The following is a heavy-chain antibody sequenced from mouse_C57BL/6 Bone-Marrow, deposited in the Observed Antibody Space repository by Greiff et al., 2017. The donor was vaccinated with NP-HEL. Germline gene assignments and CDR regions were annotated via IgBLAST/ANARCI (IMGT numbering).Heavy chain of an antibody. CDR3: VGSSYDYAMDY. CDR2: LYPGSGNT. J-gene: IGHJ4*01. D-gene: IGHD1-1*01. CDR1: GYTFTDYY. Sequence: VQLQQSGAELVRPGASVKLSCKASGYTFTDYYINWVKQRPGQGLEWIARLYPGSGNTYYNEKFKGKATLTAEKSSSTTYMQLSSLTSEDSAVHFCVGSSYDYAMDYWGQGTSVTVSS. V-gene: IGHV1-76*01.